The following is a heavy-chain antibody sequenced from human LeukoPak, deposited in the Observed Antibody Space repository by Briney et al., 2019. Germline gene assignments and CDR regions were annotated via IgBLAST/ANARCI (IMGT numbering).Heavy chain of an antibody. V-gene: IGHV3-23*01. CDR3: ARDPPIFGVAYYFDY. CDR2: ISTSGGTT. Sequence: GGSLRLSCAASGFIFSRYAMTWVRQAPGKGLEWVSAISTSGGTTDYADSVKGRFTISRDNSKNTLYLQMNSLRAEDTAVYYCARDPPIFGVAYYFDYWGQGTLVTVSS. CDR1: GFIFSRYA. J-gene: IGHJ4*02. D-gene: IGHD3-3*01.